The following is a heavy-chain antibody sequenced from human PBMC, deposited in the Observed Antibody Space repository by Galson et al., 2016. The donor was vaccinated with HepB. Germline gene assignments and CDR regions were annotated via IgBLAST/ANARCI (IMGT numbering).Heavy chain of an antibody. CDR3: ARGGPTITIFGVEHYTFDI. CDR1: GYKFISYW. CDR2: IYPGDSDT. J-gene: IGHJ3*02. D-gene: IGHD3-3*01. Sequence: QSGAEVKEPGESLKISCKGSGYKFISYWIGWVRQMPGKGLEWMGIIYPGDSDTRYSPSFQGQVTFSTDKSISTAYLQCSSLKASDTAIYYCARGGPTITIFGVEHYTFDIWGQGTMVTVSS. V-gene: IGHV5-51*01.